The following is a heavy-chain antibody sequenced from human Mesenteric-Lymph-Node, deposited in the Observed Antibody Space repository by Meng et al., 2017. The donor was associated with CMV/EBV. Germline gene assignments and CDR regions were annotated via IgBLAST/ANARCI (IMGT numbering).Heavy chain of an antibody. Sequence: VSCKASGYTFSNYGISWVRQAPGQGLEWMGWISGYNGNTNYAQNVQDRVTMTTDTSTSTAYMELRSLTSDDAAVYYCTRATYHYGDYWGQGTLVTVSS. J-gene: IGHJ4*02. V-gene: IGHV1-18*04. CDR1: GYTFSNYG. CDR2: ISGYNGNT. CDR3: TRATYHYGDY.